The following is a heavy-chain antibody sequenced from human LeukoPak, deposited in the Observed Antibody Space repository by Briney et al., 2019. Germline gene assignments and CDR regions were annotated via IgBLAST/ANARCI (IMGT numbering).Heavy chain of an antibody. J-gene: IGHJ3*02. V-gene: IGHV4-59*06. CDR2: IFYSGST. Sequence: SETLSLTCTVSGGSISSYYWSWIRQHPGKGLEWIGYIFYSGSTYYNPSLKSRVTISVDTSKNQFSLKVRSVTAADTAVYYCARAKANDAFDIWGQGTMVTVSS. CDR3: ARAKANDAFDI. CDR1: GGSISSYY.